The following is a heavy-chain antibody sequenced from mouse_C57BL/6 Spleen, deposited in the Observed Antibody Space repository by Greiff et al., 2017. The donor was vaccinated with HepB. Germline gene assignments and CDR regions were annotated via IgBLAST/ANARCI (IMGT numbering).Heavy chain of an antibody. CDR2: IYPGGGYT. J-gene: IGHJ2*01. D-gene: IGHD1-1*01. CDR1: GYTFTNYW. Sequence: QVQLQQSGAELVRPGTSVKMSCKASGYTFTNYWIGWAKQRPGHGLEWIGDIYPGGGYTNYNEKFKGKATLTADKSSSTAYMQFSSLTSEDSAIYYCARGTYGGEYYFDYWGQGTTLTVSS. V-gene: IGHV1-63*01. CDR3: ARGTYGGEYYFDY.